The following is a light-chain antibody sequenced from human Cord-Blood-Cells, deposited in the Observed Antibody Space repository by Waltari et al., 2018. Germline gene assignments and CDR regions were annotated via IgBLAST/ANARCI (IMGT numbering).Light chain of an antibody. CDR2: WAS. Sequence: DIVMPPSPDSLAVTLGGRATMNCNSSQRVLYRSNNKNYLAWYQQKPGQPPKLLIDWASTRESGVPDRFSGSGSGTYFTLTISSLQAEDVAVYYCQQYYSTWTFGQGTKVEIK. V-gene: IGKV4-1*01. J-gene: IGKJ1*01. CDR1: QRVLYRSNNKNY. CDR3: QQYYSTWT.